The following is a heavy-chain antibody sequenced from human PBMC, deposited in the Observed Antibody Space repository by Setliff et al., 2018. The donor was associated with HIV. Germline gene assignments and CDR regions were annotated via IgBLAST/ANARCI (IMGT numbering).Heavy chain of an antibody. CDR3: ARQLSNSFDY. D-gene: IGHD1-1*01. V-gene: IGHV1-18*01. Sequence: GASVKVSCKASGYTLTSRGINWVRQAPGQGLEWMGGISPDNANTRISQKFRGSVTMTRDRSINTAYMEFTGLTSDDTAVYYCARQLSNSFDYWGQGTLVTVSS. CDR1: GYTLTSRG. CDR2: ISPDNANT. J-gene: IGHJ4*02.